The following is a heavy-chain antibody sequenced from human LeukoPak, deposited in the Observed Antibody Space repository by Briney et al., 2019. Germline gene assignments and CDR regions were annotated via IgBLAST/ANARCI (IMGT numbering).Heavy chain of an antibody. V-gene: IGHV4-31*03. CDR2: IYYSGST. J-gene: IGHJ4*02. CDR3: ARTTAEYSSGWYYFDY. Sequence: SETLSLTCNVSGGSISSGGSRWSWIRQHPGKGLEWIGYIYYSGSTYYNPSLESRLTMSVDTSKNQFSLHLTSVTAADTAVYYCARTTAEYSSGWYYFDYWGQGTLVTVSS. CDR1: GGSISSGGSR. D-gene: IGHD6-19*01.